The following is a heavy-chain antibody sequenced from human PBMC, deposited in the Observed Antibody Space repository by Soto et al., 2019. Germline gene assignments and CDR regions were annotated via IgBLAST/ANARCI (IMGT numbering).Heavy chain of an antibody. D-gene: IGHD2-15*01. J-gene: IGHJ6*02. CDR2: FDPEDGET. V-gene: IGHV1-24*01. Sequence: ASVKVSCKVSGYTLTELSMHWVRQAPGKGLEWTGGFDPEDGETIYAQKFQDRVTMTEDTSTDTAYMELSSLRSEDTAVYYCATDHGARLPLYYYYYGMDVWGQGTTVTVSS. CDR3: ATDHGARLPLYYYYYGMDV. CDR1: GYTLTELS.